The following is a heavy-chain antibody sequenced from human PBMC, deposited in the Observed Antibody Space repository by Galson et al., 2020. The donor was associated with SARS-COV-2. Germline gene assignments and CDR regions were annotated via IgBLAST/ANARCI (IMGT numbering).Heavy chain of an antibody. D-gene: IGHD3-10*01. J-gene: IGHJ6*02. Sequence: SETLSLTCAISGDSVSSNSAAWNWIRQSPSRGLEWLGRPYSRSKWYNDYAVSVKSRITINPDTSKNRFSLQLNSVTPADTAVYDCARGVTMVRGGSIPYYYGMYVGGQGTTVTVSS. CDR1: GDSVSSNSAA. CDR3: ARGVTMVRGGSIPYYYGMYV. CDR2: PYSRSKWYN. V-gene: IGHV6-1*01.